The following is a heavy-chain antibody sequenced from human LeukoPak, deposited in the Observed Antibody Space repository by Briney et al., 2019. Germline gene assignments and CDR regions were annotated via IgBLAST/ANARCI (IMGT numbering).Heavy chain of an antibody. J-gene: IGHJ4*02. V-gene: IGHV4-4*02. CDR1: GGSISSSNW. D-gene: IGHD1-26*01. CDR2: IYHSGST. CDR3: ARLELGAYYFDF. Sequence: PSGTLSLTCGVSGGSISSSNWWSWVRQPPGKGLEWIGEIYHSGSTNYNPSLKSRVTISVDKSKNQFSLKLSSVIAADTAVYYCARLELGAYYFDFWGQGILVTVSS.